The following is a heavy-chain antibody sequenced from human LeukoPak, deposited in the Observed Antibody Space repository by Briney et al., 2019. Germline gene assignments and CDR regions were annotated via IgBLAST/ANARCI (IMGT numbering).Heavy chain of an antibody. Sequence: KPSGTLSLTCAVSGASINGSDWWSWVRQPPGKGLEWIGEIHHRGSTNYNPSLKSRVTISVDKANNQVSLKVRSVTAADTAVYYCASRSYISGPYWGQGTPVTVSS. D-gene: IGHD6-19*01. CDR3: ASRSYISGPY. CDR1: GASINGSDW. J-gene: IGHJ4*02. CDR2: IHHRGST. V-gene: IGHV4-4*02.